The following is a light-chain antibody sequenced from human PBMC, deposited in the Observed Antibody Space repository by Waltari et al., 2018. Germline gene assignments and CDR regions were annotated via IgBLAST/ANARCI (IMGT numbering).Light chain of an antibody. Sequence: DIVMTQSPDSLAVSLGARATINCKSSQSVLYSSNNKNYLAWYQQKPGQPPKLLVDWASTRESGVPDRFTASGSGTDFTLTISSLQAEDVAVYYCQQFYTTPMTFGQGTRLEIK. J-gene: IGKJ5*01. CDR3: QQFYTTPMT. CDR2: WAS. CDR1: QSVLYSSNNKNY. V-gene: IGKV4-1*01.